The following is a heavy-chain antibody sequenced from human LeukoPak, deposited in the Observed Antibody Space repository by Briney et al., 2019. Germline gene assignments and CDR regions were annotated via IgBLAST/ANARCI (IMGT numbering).Heavy chain of an antibody. Sequence: PSQTLSLTCTVSGGSISSGGYYWSWIRQHPGKGLEWIGYIYYSGSTYYNPSLKSRVTISVDPSKNQFSLKLSSVTAADTAVYYCARVKTGYSSGWYFDYWGQGTLVTVSS. D-gene: IGHD6-19*01. CDR2: IYYSGST. CDR3: ARVKTGYSSGWYFDY. J-gene: IGHJ4*02. CDR1: GGSISSGGYY. V-gene: IGHV4-31*03.